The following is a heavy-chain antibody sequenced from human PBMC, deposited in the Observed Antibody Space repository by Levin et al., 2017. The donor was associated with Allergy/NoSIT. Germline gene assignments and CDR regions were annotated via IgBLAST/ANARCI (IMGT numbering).Heavy chain of an antibody. CDR1: GFTLSNYA. D-gene: IGHD2-21*02. CDR3: ARDRTYCGGDCYSGGFDY. J-gene: IGHJ4*02. Sequence: GGSLRLSCAASGFTLSNYAMSWVRQAPGKGLEWVSSISGSGDTTDYADSVKGRFTISRDNSKNTLYVQMNSLRAEDTAVYYCARDRTYCGGDCYSGGFDYWGQGTLVTVSS. V-gene: IGHV3-23*01. CDR2: ISGSGDTT.